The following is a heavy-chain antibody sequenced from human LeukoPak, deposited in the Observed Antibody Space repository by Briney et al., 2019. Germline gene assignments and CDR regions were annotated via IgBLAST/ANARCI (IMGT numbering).Heavy chain of an antibody. CDR1: GYSFSSHW. CDR2: IYPADSDT. V-gene: IGHV5-51*01. D-gene: IGHD1-14*01. Sequence: GESLKISCKGSGYSFSSHWIGWVRQMPGKGLEWMGIIYPADSDTRYSPSFQGQVTISADRSTRTAYLQWSSLRASDIAMYFCARVPRGAAITAGFDLWGQGTQVTVSS. CDR3: ARVPRGAAITAGFDL. J-gene: IGHJ4*02.